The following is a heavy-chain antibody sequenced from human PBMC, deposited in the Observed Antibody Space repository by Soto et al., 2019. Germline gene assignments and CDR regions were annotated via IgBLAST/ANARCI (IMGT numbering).Heavy chain of an antibody. V-gene: IGHV1-69*06. Sequence: SVKVSCKASGGTFGNYAINWVRQAPGQGLEWMGGIIPLFGTPNYAQKFQGRVTFTAHKSTSTAYMELRSLRSDDTAVYYCARGWETVGTTTPFAYWGQGTLVTVS. CDR3: ARGWETVGTTTPFAY. J-gene: IGHJ4*02. D-gene: IGHD1-26*01. CDR2: IIPLFGTP. CDR1: GGTFGNYA.